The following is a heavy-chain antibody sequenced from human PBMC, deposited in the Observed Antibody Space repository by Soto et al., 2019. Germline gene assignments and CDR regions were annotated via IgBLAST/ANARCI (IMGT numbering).Heavy chain of an antibody. J-gene: IGHJ6*02. CDR3: ARLLGGAGSYYHGQNYNYYNGMDV. Sequence: SVEVSCKASGGHYNSFAISWVLHAPGQGLEWIGRIIPVFGTATYAQKFKRRVTITAEESTSTVYIELRSLTSENTSRHYSARLLGGAGSYYHGQNYNYYNGMDVWGQGTTVTVSS. V-gene: IGHV1-69*15. CDR2: IIPVFGTA. D-gene: IGHD3-10*01. CDR1: GGHYNSFA.